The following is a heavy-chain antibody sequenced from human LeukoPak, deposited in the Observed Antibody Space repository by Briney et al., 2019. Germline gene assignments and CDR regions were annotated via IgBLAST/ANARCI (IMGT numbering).Heavy chain of an antibody. D-gene: IGHD3-9*01. CDR3: ARDAGYFDWVREIDY. Sequence: SETLSLTCTVSGYSISSGYYWGWIRQPPGKGLEWIGSIYHSGSTNYNPSLKSRVTMSVDTSKNQFSLKLSSVTAADTAVYYCARDAGYFDWVREIDYWGQGTLVTVSS. V-gene: IGHV4-38-2*02. J-gene: IGHJ4*02. CDR2: IYHSGST. CDR1: GYSISSGYY.